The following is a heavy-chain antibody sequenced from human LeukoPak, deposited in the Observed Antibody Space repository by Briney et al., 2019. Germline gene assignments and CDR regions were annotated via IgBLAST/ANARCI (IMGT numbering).Heavy chain of an antibody. J-gene: IGHJ4*02. CDR3: AKVTAGRFDY. CDR2: ISGGGGST. CDR1: GFTFTSYS. V-gene: IGHV3-23*01. Sequence: GGSLRLSCAASGFTFTSYSMNWVRQAPGKGLEWVSTISGGGGSTYYADSVKGRFTISRDNSKNTLYLQMNSLRADDTALYYCAKVTAGRFDYWGQGTLVTVSS.